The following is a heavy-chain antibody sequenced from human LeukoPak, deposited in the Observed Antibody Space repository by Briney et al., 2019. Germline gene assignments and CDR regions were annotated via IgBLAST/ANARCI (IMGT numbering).Heavy chain of an antibody. J-gene: IGHJ4*02. Sequence: PSETLSLTCAVYGGSFSGYYWSWIRQPPGKGLEWIGEINHSGSTNYNPSLKSRVTISIDTSKNQFSLKLSSMTAADTAVYYCARIGSGSYLTLDYWGQGTLVTVSS. D-gene: IGHD1-26*01. CDR1: GGSFSGYY. V-gene: IGHV4-34*01. CDR3: ARIGSGSYLTLDY. CDR2: INHSGST.